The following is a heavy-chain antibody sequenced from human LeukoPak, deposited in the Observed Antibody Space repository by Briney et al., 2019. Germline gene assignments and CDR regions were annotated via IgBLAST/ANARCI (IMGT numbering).Heavy chain of an antibody. CDR1: GGTFSSYA. CDR2: IIPIFGTA. D-gene: IGHD4-17*01. Sequence: SVKVSCKASGGTFSSYAISWVQQAPGQGLEWMGGIIPIFGTANYAQKFQGRVTITADESTSTAYMELSSVRSEDTAVYYCARGVDYGDYFLTLDYWGQGTLVTVSS. V-gene: IGHV1-69*13. CDR3: ARGVDYGDYFLTLDY. J-gene: IGHJ4*02.